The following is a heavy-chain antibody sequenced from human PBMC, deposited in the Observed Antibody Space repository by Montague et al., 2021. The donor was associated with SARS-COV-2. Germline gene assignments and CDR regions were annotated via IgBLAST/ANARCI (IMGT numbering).Heavy chain of an antibody. Sequence: SETLSLTCAVSGGSISSGGYYWGWIRQPPGKGLEWVGTIHYSGITYYNPSLKSRVTISVDTSRNQFSLKLSSVTAADTAIYYCARHLAISGPAAVSDYWGQGTLVTVSS. CDR1: GGSISSGGYY. V-gene: IGHV4-39*01. J-gene: IGHJ4*02. D-gene: IGHD2-2*01. CDR3: ARHLAISGPAAVSDY. CDR2: IHYSGIT.